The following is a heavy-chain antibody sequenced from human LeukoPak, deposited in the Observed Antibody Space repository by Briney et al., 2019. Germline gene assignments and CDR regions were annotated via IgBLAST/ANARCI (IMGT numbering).Heavy chain of an antibody. V-gene: IGHV3-74*01. CDR1: GFTFSNYW. J-gene: IGHJ4*02. Sequence: GGSLRLSCAASGFTFSNYWMHWFRQAPGKGLVWVSRINYDGSTYYADSVKGRFTISRDNAKRSLYLQMSSLRAEDTALYYCAREEGTVAAADYWGQGTLVTVSS. CDR2: INYDGST. D-gene: IGHD2-15*01. CDR3: AREEGTVAAADY.